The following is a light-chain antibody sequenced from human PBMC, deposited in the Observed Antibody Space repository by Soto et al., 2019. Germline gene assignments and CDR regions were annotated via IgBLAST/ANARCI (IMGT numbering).Light chain of an antibody. J-gene: IGKJ1*01. CDR2: GAS. Sequence: EIVMTQSPATLSVSPGERATLSCRASQSVSSNLAWYQQKPGQAPRLLIYGASTRATGIPARFSGSGSGTEFPLTISSRQSEDFAVYYCKQYNNWHPRGTFGQGTKVEIK. CDR3: KQYNNWHPRGT. CDR1: QSVSSN. V-gene: IGKV3-15*01.